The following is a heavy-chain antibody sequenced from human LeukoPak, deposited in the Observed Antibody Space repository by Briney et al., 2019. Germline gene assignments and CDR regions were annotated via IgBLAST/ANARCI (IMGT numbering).Heavy chain of an antibody. V-gene: IGHV1-69*05. D-gene: IGHD3-3*01. J-gene: IGHJ5*02. Sequence: SVKVSCKASGGTFSSYAISWVREAPGQGLEWMGGIIPIFGTANYAQKFQGRVTITTDESTSTAYMELSSLRSEDTAVYYCARGARLLTIFGVVSWFDPWGQGTLVTVSS. CDR1: GGTFSSYA. CDR3: ARGARLLTIFGVVSWFDP. CDR2: IIPIFGTA.